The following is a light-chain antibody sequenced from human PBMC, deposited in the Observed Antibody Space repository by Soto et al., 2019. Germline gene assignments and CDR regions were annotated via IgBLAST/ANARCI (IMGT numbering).Light chain of an antibody. Sequence: DMQMTQSPSTLSASVGDRVTITCRASQNINTWVAWYQQKPGHAPKLLMYHASSLESGVASRFSGSGSGTEFTLSISSLQPDDFATYFCQQYQSFSTFAGGTKVEVK. CDR2: HAS. V-gene: IGKV1-5*01. J-gene: IGKJ4*01. CDR3: QQYQSFST. CDR1: QNINTW.